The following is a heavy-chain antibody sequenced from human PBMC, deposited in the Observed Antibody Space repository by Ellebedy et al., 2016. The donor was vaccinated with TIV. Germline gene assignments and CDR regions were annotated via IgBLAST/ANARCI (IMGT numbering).Heavy chain of an antibody. Sequence: GGSLRLXXKGSGYSFTSYWISWVRQMPGKGLEWMGRIDPSDSYTNYSPSFQGHVTISADKSISTAYLQWSSLKASDTAMYYCARHTGSGRSAFDIWGQGTMVTVSS. CDR1: GYSFTSYW. D-gene: IGHD1-26*01. CDR2: IDPSDSYT. CDR3: ARHTGSGRSAFDI. J-gene: IGHJ3*02. V-gene: IGHV5-10-1*01.